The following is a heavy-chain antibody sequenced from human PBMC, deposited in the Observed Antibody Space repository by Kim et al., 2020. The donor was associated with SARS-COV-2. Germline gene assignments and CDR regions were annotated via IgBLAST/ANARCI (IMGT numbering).Heavy chain of an antibody. V-gene: IGHV4-59*08. Sequence: SETLSLTCTVSGGSISSYYWTWIRQPPGKGLQWIGNIYYTGTTDYNPSLKSRVSMSIDRSGDRFSLSLTSLTAADTALYFCGGRRSVDYAFDMWGQGSMVIVSS. D-gene: IGHD3-9*01. CDR3: GGRRSVDYAFDM. J-gene: IGHJ3*02. CDR1: GGSISSYY. CDR2: IYYTGTT.